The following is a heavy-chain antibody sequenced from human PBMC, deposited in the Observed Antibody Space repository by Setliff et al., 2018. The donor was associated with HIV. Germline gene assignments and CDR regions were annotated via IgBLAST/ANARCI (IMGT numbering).Heavy chain of an antibody. CDR3: ARTTSLGLDY. CDR2: ISGSGGYS. J-gene: IGHJ4*02. CDR1: GFTLSNYA. D-gene: IGHD1-26*01. Sequence: PGGSLRLSCAASGFTLSNYAMSWVRQAPGKGLEWVSGISGSGGYSYYADSVQGRFTISSDNSKNMLYLQMNSLRAEDTAVYYCARTTSLGLDYWGQGTLVTVSS. V-gene: IGHV3-23*01.